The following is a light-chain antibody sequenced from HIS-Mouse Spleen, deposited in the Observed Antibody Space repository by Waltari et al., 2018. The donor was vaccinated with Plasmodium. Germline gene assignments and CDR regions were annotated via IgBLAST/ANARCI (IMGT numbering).Light chain of an antibody. Sequence: ASQLTQSPSSLSASVGDRVTITCLASQGISHALAWYQQKPGKAPKLLIYDASSLENGVPSRFSGSGSGTDFTLTISSLQPEDFATYYCQQFNSYPQGTFGQGTRLEIK. CDR3: QQFNSYPQGT. CDR1: QGISHA. J-gene: IGKJ5*01. V-gene: IGKV1-13*02. CDR2: DAS.